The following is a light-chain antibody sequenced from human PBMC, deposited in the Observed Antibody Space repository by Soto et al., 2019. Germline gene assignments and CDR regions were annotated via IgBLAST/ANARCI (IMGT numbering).Light chain of an antibody. CDR1: SSNIGTNT. CDR3: AAWDDSLNALV. J-gene: IGLJ2*01. V-gene: IGLV1-44*01. Sequence: QSVVTQPPSASETPGQRVTISCSGSSSNIGTNTVNWYQHLPGTAPKLLIYSNNQRPSGVPDRFSGSKSGTSASLAISGLRSEDEADYYCAAWDDSLNALVFGGGTKVTVL. CDR2: SNN.